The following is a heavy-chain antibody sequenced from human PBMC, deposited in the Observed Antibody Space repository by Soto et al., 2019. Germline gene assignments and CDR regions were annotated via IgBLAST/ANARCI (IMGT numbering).Heavy chain of an antibody. D-gene: IGHD2-15*01. CDR3: ARATEDIVVVVAAIGSGTYYFDY. Sequence: PSETLSLTCTVSGGSISSSSYYWGWIRQPPGKGLEWIGSIYYSGSTYYNPSLKSRVTISVDTSKNQFSLKLSSVTAADTAVYYCARATEDIVVVVAAIGSGTYYFDYWGQGTLVTVSS. V-gene: IGHV4-39*01. CDR1: GGSISSSSYY. CDR2: IYYSGST. J-gene: IGHJ4*02.